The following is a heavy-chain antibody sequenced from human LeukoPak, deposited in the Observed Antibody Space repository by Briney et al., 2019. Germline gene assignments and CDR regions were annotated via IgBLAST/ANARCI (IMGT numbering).Heavy chain of an antibody. V-gene: IGHV4-34*01. D-gene: IGHD3-22*01. Sequence: KPSETLSLTCAVCGGSFSGYYWSWIRQPPGKGLEWIGEINHSGSTYYNPSLKSRVTISVDTSKNQFSLKLSSVTAADTAVYYCARQNLYYDSSGYYLDYWGQGTLVTVSS. CDR1: GGSFSGYY. CDR2: INHSGST. CDR3: ARQNLYYDSSGYYLDY. J-gene: IGHJ4*02.